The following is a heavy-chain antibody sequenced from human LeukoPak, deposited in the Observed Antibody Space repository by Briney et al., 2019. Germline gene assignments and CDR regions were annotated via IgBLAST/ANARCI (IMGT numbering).Heavy chain of an antibody. CDR1: GNYW. CDR3: ARGRGTMISYGDYVF. Sequence: PGGSLRLSCAASGNYWMHWVRQAPGKGLVWVSHINSDGSWTSYADSVKGRFTISKDNSKNTLYLQMNSLKAEDTAVFYCARGRGTMISYGDYVFWGQGTLVTVSS. CDR2: INSDGSWT. J-gene: IGHJ4*02. D-gene: IGHD4-17*01. V-gene: IGHV3-74*01.